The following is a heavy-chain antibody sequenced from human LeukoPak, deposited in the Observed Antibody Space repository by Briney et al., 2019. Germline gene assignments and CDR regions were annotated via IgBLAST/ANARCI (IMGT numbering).Heavy chain of an antibody. Sequence: SQTLSLTCTVSGGSISSGGYYWSWIRQHPGKGLEWIGYIYYSGSTYYNPSLKSRVTISVDRSKNQFSLKLSSVTAADTAVYYCARGTDYGDYYFDYWGQGTLVTVSS. V-gene: IGHV4-31*03. CDR1: GGSISSGGYY. J-gene: IGHJ4*02. D-gene: IGHD4-17*01. CDR3: ARGTDYGDYYFDY. CDR2: IYYSGST.